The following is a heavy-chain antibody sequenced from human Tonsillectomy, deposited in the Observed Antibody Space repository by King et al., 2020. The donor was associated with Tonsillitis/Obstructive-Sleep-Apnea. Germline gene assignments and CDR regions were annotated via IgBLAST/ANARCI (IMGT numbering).Heavy chain of an antibody. CDR3: ARQTTSPLYYYYYYMDV. CDR1: GYTFTSYD. CDR2: MNPNSGNT. Sequence: VQLVESGAEVKKPGASVKVSCKASGYTFTSYDINWVRQATGQGLEWMGWMNPNSGNTGYAQKFQGRVTMTRNTSISTAYMELSSLRSEDTAVYYCARQTTSPLYYYYYYMDVWGKGTTVTVSS. D-gene: IGHD1-7*01. V-gene: IGHV1-8*01. J-gene: IGHJ6*03.